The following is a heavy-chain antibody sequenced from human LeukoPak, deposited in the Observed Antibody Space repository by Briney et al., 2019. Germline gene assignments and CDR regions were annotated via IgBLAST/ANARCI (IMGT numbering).Heavy chain of an antibody. CDR3: ARDRVLVSRGDSFDS. V-gene: IGHV3-74*01. CDR2: INSDGSST. Sequence: GGSLRLSCAASGFTFSSYWMHWVRQAPGKGLVWVSRINSDGSSTSYADSVKGRITISRDNAKNTLYLQMNSLRAEDTAMYYCARDRVLVSRGDSFDSWGQGTLVTVSS. D-gene: IGHD2-2*01. CDR1: GFTFSSYW. J-gene: IGHJ5*01.